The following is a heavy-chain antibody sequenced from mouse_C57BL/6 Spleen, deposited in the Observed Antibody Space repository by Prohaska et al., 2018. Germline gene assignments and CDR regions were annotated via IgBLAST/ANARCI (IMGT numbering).Heavy chain of an antibody. J-gene: IGHJ1*03. CDR3: MRYGLRYWYCDV. V-gene: IGHV11-2*01. D-gene: IGHD3-1*01. Sequence: KPGKTLEWIGDINSDGSAINYAPSIKDRFTIFRDKAKITRYLQRSNVRSEDTATYFCMRYGLRYWYCDVGGTGTTVTVSS. CDR2: INSDGSAI.